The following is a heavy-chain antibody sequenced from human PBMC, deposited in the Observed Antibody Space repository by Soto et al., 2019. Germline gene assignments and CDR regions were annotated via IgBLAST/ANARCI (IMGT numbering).Heavy chain of an antibody. CDR2: LSYDGNNA. Sequence: QVQLVESGGGLVQPGRSLRLSCAASGFSIINHAMHWVRQAPGKGLEWTSVLSYDGNNAYYADSVKGRFTISRDSSKNTVYLEMNSLRAEDTALYYCASDRVVGSQNGFNAFDIWGQGTMVTVSS. CDR1: GFSIINHA. CDR3: ASDRVVGSQNGFNAFDI. D-gene: IGHD1-26*01. V-gene: IGHV3-30*04. J-gene: IGHJ3*02.